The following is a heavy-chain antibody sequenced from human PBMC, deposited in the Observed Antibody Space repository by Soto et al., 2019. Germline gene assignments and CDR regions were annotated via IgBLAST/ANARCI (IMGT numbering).Heavy chain of an antibody. V-gene: IGHV3-21*01. CDR3: AGRERGYSNAYFDP. CDR2: ISSSSSNI. CDR1: GFTFSDYS. D-gene: IGHD5-18*01. Sequence: PGGSLSLSCTASGFTFSDYSLNWVRQAPGKGLEWVSYISSSSSNIYYADSDRLSITTENAKNSLYLQMNSLGVAATTVDYYAGRERGYSNAYFDPWGQGTLVTVSS. J-gene: IGHJ5*02.